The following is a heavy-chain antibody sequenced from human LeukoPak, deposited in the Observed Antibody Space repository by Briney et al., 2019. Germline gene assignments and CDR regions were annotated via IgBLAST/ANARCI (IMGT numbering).Heavy chain of an antibody. J-gene: IGHJ4*02. CDR2: IRYDGNNK. V-gene: IGHV3-30*02. CDR1: GFTFSNYG. CDR3: AKDGDSSGYLY. Sequence: HPGGSLRLSCAASGFTFSNYGMHWVRQAPGKGLEWVAFIRYDGNNKYYADSVKGQFTISRDTSKNTLYLQLNSLRAEDTAMYYCAKDGDSSGYLYWGQGTLVTVSS. D-gene: IGHD3-22*01.